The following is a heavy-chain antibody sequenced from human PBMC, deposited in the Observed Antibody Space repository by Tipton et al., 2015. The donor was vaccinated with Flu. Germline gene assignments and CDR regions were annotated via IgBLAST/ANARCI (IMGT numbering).Heavy chain of an antibody. Sequence: LRLSCTVPGGSISSFYWGWIRQPAGKGLEWIGRMYSSGTTKYNPSLKSRVTMSVDTTKNQFSLKLSSVTAADTAVYYCARLVGKYFPSWVDYWGQGSLVTVSS. CDR3: ARLVGKYFPSWVDY. CDR1: GGSISSFY. D-gene: IGHD1-1*01. J-gene: IGHJ4*02. V-gene: IGHV4-4*07. CDR2: MYSSGTT.